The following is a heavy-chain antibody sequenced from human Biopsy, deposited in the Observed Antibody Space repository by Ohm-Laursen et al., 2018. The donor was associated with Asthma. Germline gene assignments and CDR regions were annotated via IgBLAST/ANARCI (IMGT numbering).Heavy chain of an antibody. CDR1: GDSFSNYA. V-gene: IGHV1-69*01. CDR2: LIPVLGTP. Sequence: SSVKVSCKASGDSFSNYAISWARQAPGQGLEWMGGLIPVLGTPDHAQMFEGRVTITADEPTSTAYMELSSLSSEDTAVYYCARGYSGSDRIVYYYSGLEVWGQGTTVTVSS. CDR3: ARGYSGSDRIVYYYSGLEV. D-gene: IGHD5-12*01. J-gene: IGHJ6*02.